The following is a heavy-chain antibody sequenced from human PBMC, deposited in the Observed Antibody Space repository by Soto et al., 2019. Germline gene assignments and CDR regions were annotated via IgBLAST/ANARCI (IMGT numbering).Heavy chain of an antibody. Sequence: GGSLRLASTASGFTFDDYAMHWVRQVPGKGLEWVSGINWNSGSIGYGDSVKGRFAISRDNAKNSLHLQMNSLSAEDTAFYYCVKDESINWYSGHFRHWGQGTLVTVYS. D-gene: IGHD6-13*01. V-gene: IGHV3-9*01. J-gene: IGHJ1*01. CDR2: INWNSGSI. CDR3: VKDESINWYSGHFRH. CDR1: GFTFDDYA.